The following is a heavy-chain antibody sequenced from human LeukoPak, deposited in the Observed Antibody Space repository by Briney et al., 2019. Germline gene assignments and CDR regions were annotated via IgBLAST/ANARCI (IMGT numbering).Heavy chain of an antibody. CDR3: ARVGTNTIFGVTKALDV. D-gene: IGHD3-3*01. CDR2: IIPIFGTA. V-gene: IGHV1-69*01. Sequence: SVKVSCKASGGTFSSYAISWVRQAPGQGLEWMGGIIPIFGTANYAQKFQGRVTITADESTSTAYMELSSLRSEDTAVYYCARVGTNTIFGVTKALDVWGKGTTVTVSS. CDR1: GGTFSSYA. J-gene: IGHJ6*04.